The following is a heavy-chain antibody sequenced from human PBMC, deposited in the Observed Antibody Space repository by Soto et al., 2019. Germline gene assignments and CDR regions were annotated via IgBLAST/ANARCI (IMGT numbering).Heavy chain of an antibody. CDR3: HDSGELGDL. V-gene: IGHV3-15*01. CDR2: IKSKVDGETT. J-gene: IGHJ4*02. D-gene: IGHD3-10*01. CDR1: GLPFSNAW. Sequence: EVQLVEFGGGLVKPGGSLRLSCTASGLPFSNAWMNWVRQAPGKGLEWVGLIKSKVDGETTDLASPVKDRFTVSRDDSKNTVYLQMNSLRTEDTAVYYCHDSGELGDLWGQGTLVTVSS.